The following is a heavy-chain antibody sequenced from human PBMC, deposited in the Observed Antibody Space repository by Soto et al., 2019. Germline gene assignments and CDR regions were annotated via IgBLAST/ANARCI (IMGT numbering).Heavy chain of an antibody. Sequence: QVQLQESGPRLVKPSQTLSLTCSVSGAAIRSERYYWSWIRQSPGRGLEWIGYIYYTGTTHYNPAVKSRVTILLDNSKDQFSLTLTSVTAADTAIYYCATVLHDYGTNGVDSWGQGTQVTVSS. J-gene: IGHJ5*01. CDR2: IYYTGTT. D-gene: IGHD3-16*01. CDR1: GAAIRSERYY. V-gene: IGHV4-30-4*01. CDR3: ATVLHDYGTNGVDS.